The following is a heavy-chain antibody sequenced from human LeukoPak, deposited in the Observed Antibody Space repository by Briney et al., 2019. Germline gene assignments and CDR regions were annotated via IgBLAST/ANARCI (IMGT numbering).Heavy chain of an antibody. D-gene: IGHD3-22*01. V-gene: IGHV4-59*01. CDR2: IYYSGST. CDR3: ARADLYYDSSGYYWRYFDY. CDR1: GGSISSYY. J-gene: IGHJ4*02. Sequence: SETLSLTCTVSGGSISSYYWSWIRQPPGKGLEWIGYIYYSGSTNYNPSLKSRVTISVDTSKNQFSLKLSSVTAADTAVYYCARADLYYDSSGYYWRYFDYWGQGTLVTVSS.